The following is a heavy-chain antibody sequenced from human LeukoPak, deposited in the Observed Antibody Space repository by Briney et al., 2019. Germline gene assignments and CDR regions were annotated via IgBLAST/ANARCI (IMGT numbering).Heavy chain of an antibody. CDR2: ISGSGGST. Sequence: PGGSLRLSCAASGFTFSSYAMSWVRQAPGKGLEWVSGISGSGGSTYYTDSVKGRFTISRDNSKNTLYLQMNSLRAEDTAVYYCAGGDYFGSGSARRHWFDPWGQGTLVTVSS. V-gene: IGHV3-23*01. D-gene: IGHD3-10*01. J-gene: IGHJ5*02. CDR1: GFTFSSYA. CDR3: AGGDYFGSGSARRHWFDP.